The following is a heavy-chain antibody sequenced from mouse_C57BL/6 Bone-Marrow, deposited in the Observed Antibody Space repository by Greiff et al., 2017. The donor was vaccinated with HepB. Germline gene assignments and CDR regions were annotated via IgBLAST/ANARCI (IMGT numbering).Heavy chain of an antibody. V-gene: IGHV7-3*01. CDR3: ARGPPPTGAY. Sequence: DVMLVDSGGGLVQPGGSLSLSCAASGFTFTDYYMSWVRQPPGKALEWLGFIRNKANGYTTEYSASVKGRFTISRDNSQSILYLQMNALRAEDSATYYCARGPPPTGAYWGQGTLVTVSA. CDR1: GFTFTDYY. J-gene: IGHJ3*01. CDR2: IRNKANGYTT.